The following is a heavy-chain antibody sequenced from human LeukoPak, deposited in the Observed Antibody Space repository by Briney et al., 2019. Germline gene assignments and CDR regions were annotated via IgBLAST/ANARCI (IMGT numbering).Heavy chain of an antibody. CDR1: GFTFSSYA. J-gene: IGHJ4*02. CDR2: ISYDGSNK. V-gene: IGHV3-30-3*01. Sequence: PGGSLRLSCAASGFTFSSYAMHWLRQAPGKGLEWVAVISYDGSNKYYADSVKGRFTISRDNSKNTLYLQMNSLRAEDTAVYYCATEVVVAATGGYYFDYWGQGTLVTVSS. CDR3: ATEVVVAATGGYYFDY. D-gene: IGHD2-15*01.